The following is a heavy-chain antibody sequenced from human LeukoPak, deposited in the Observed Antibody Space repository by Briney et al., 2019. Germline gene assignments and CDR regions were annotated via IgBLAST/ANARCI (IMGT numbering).Heavy chain of an antibody. CDR1: GFTFSRYY. CDR3: ARTNYYDSSGPTDY. CDR2: ISSSSSYI. J-gene: IGHJ4*02. Sequence: GSLRLSCAASGFTFSRYYMQWVRQAPGKGLEWVSSISSSSSYIYYADSVKGRFTISRDNAKNSLYLQMNSLRAEDTAVYYCARTNYYDSSGPTDYWGQGALVTVSS. V-gene: IGHV3-21*01. D-gene: IGHD3-22*01.